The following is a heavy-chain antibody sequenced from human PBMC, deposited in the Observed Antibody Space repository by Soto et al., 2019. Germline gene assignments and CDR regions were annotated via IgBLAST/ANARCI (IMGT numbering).Heavy chain of an antibody. CDR1: GYSVTSYW. Sequence: GESLKISCKGSGYSVTSYWIGWVRQMPGKGLEWMGIIYPGDSDTRYSPSFQGQVTISADKSISTAYLQWSSLKASDTAMYYCARQDIVVVPAAMPDYYYYYMDVWGKGTTVTVSS. CDR2: IYPGDSDT. J-gene: IGHJ6*03. D-gene: IGHD2-2*01. CDR3: ARQDIVVVPAAMPDYYYYYMDV. V-gene: IGHV5-51*01.